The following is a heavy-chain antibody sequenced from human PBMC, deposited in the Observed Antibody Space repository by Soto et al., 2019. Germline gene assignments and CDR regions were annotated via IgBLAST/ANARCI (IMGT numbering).Heavy chain of an antibody. CDR3: ATGGTTGQFDC. V-gene: IGHV3-30*03. CDR1: GFTFSNYG. J-gene: IGHJ4*02. CDR2: TSYDGSNK. Sequence: QVQLVESGGGVVQPGRSLRLSCAASGFTFSNYGMHWVRQAPGKGLEWVAVTSYDGSNKYYLESVQGRFTISRDNSRNTLDLQRNSLRPEDAAVYYCATGGTTGQFDCWGPGALVIVSS. D-gene: IGHD4-17*01.